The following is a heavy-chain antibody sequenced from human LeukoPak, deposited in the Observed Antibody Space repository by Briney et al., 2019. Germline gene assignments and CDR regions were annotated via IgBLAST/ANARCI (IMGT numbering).Heavy chain of an antibody. V-gene: IGHV3-21*04. J-gene: IGHJ3*02. Sequence: PGGSLRLSCAASGFTFSSYSMNWVRQAPGKGLEWVSSISSSSSYIYYADSVKGRFTISRDNAKNSLYLQMNSLRAEDTAVYYCATRVAALLDAFDIWGQGTMVTVSS. CDR1: GFTFSSYS. D-gene: IGHD2-15*01. CDR2: ISSSSSYI. CDR3: ATRVAALLDAFDI.